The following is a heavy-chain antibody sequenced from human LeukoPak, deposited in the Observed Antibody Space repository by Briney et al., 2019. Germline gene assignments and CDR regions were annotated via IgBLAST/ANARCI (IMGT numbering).Heavy chain of an antibody. CDR1: GYTFTGYY. V-gene: IGHV1-2*02. CDR3: ARSSGSQLAPYYYGMDV. D-gene: IGHD6-6*01. Sequence: ASVKVSCKASGYTFTGYYMHWVRQAPGQGLEWMGWINPNSGGTNYARKFQGRVTMTRDTSISTAYMELSRLRSDDTAVYYCARSSGSQLAPYYYGMDVWGQGTTVTVSS. CDR2: INPNSGGT. J-gene: IGHJ6*02.